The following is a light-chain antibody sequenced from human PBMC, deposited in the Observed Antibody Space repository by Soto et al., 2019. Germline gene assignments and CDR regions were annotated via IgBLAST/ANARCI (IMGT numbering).Light chain of an antibody. J-gene: IGKJ1*01. CDR3: QQYDSYWKM. CDR1: QTINNR. CDR2: DVS. V-gene: IGKV1-5*01. Sequence: DIQMTQSPSTLSASVGDRVTIPCRASQTINNRLAWYQQKPGKAPKLLIFDVSTLESGVPSRFSGSGSGTEFTLTISRLQPDDFATYYCQQYDSYWKMFGQGTKVEV.